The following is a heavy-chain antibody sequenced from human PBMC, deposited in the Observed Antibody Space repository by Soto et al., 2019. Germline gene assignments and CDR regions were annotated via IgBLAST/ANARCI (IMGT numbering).Heavy chain of an antibody. D-gene: IGHD2-21*02. CDR2: ISGSGGST. Sequence: EVQLLESGGGLVQPGGSLRLSCAASGFTFSSYAMSWVRQAPGKGLEWVSAISGSGGSTYYADSVKGRFTISRDNSKNTLYLQMNSLRAEDTAVYYCAKDSRRHIVVVTASWFDPWGQGTLVTVSS. CDR3: AKDSRRHIVVVTASWFDP. J-gene: IGHJ5*02. CDR1: GFTFSSYA. V-gene: IGHV3-23*01.